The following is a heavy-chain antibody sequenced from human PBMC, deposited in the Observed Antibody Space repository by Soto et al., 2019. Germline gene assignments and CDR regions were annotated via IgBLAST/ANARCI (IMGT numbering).Heavy chain of an antibody. CDR1: GFTFSSYA. D-gene: IGHD2-21*01. Sequence: VGSLRLSCAASGFTFSSYAMSWVRQAPGKGLEWVSAISGSGGSTYYADSVKGRFTISRDNSKNTLYLQMNSLRAEDTAVYYCAKDIIVVIGMRLDHWGQGTLVTVPS. J-gene: IGHJ4*02. CDR3: AKDIIVVIGMRLDH. CDR2: ISGSGGST. V-gene: IGHV3-23*01.